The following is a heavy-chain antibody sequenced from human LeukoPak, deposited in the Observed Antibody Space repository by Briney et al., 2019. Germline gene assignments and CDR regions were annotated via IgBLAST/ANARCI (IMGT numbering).Heavy chain of an antibody. Sequence: PGRSLRLSCAASGFTFSSYGMPWVRQAPGKGLEWVAVISYDGSNKYYADSVKGRFTISRDNSKNTVYLQMNSLRAEDTAVYYCAKGQLRYFDWLSSYYYYGMDVWGQGTTVTVSS. CDR2: ISYDGSNK. J-gene: IGHJ6*02. CDR1: GFTFSSYG. V-gene: IGHV3-30*18. CDR3: AKGQLRYFDWLSSYYYYGMDV. D-gene: IGHD3-9*01.